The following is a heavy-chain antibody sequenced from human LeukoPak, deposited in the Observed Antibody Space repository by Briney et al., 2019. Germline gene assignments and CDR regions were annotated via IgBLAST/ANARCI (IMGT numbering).Heavy chain of an antibody. CDR1: GYTFTSYG. D-gene: IGHD7-27*01. V-gene: IGHV1-2*02. CDR3: AREWGWGLLGYFDY. Sequence: ASVKVSCKASGYTFTSYGISWVRQAPGQGLEWMGWINPNSGGTNYAQKFQGRVTMTRDTSISTAYMELSRLRSDDTAVYYCAREWGWGLLGYFDYWGQGTLVTVSS. CDR2: INPNSGGT. J-gene: IGHJ4*02.